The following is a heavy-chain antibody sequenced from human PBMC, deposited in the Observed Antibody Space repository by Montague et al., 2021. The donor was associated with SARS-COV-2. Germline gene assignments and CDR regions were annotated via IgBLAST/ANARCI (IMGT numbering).Heavy chain of an antibody. CDR3: ARERSGSDVFDL. D-gene: IGHD6-19*01. CDR1: GASITSES. CDR2: VYDTGIT. J-gene: IGHJ3*01. V-gene: IGHV4-59*12. Sequence: SETLSLTCSVSGASITSESWVWIRQTPGGGLQWIAYVYDTGITDYNPSLRSRTTISVDTSKNQLSLNVSSMTAADTAVYFCARERSGSDVFDLWGQGTSVTVS.